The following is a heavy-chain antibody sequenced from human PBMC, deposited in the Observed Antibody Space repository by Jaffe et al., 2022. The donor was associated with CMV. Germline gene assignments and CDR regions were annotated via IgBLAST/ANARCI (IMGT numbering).Heavy chain of an antibody. CDR1: GYTFTSYA. D-gene: IGHD6-19*01. Sequence: QVQLVQSGAEVRRPGASVKVSCKASGYTFTSYAFSWVRQAPGQGLEWMGWISAYDGNTNSAQRFQGRVTMTTDTSTSTVYMELRSLRSDDTAMYFCARETSVAGTVVDYWGQGTLVTVSS. V-gene: IGHV1-18*01. CDR3: ARETSVAGTVVDY. CDR2: ISAYDGNT. J-gene: IGHJ4*02.